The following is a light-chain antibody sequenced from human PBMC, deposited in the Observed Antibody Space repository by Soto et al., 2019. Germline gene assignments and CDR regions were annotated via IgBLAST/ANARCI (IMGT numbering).Light chain of an antibody. CDR2: DAS. Sequence: DIQMTQSPSTLSASVGDRVTITCRASQSISSWLAWYQQKPGKAPKLLIYDASSWESGVPSRFSGSGSGTEFTLTINSLQPDDFATYYCQQYDIYPRTFGQGTKVAI. J-gene: IGKJ1*01. CDR1: QSISSW. CDR3: QQYDIYPRT. V-gene: IGKV1-5*01.